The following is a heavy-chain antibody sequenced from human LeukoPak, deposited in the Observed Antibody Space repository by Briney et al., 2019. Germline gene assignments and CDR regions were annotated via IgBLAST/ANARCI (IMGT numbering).Heavy chain of an antibody. CDR2: MNPNSGNT. J-gene: IGHJ6*03. CDR3: ARGGYNWNPGYYYYYMDV. Sequence: ASVKVSCKASGYTFTSYDINWVRQATGQGLEWMGWMNPNSGNTGYAQKFQGRVTMTRNTSISTAYMELSSLRSEDTAVYYCARGGYNWNPGYYYYYMDVWGKGTTVTVSS. CDR1: GYTFTSYD. D-gene: IGHD1-20*01. V-gene: IGHV1-8*01.